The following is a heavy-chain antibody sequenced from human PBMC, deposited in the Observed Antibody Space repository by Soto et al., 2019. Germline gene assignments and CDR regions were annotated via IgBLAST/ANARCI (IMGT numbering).Heavy chain of an antibody. V-gene: IGHV3-74*01. Sequence: EVQLVESGGGLVQPGGSLRLSCAASGFTFSSYWMHWVRQAPGKGLVWVSRINSDGSSTSFADSVKGRFTISRDNAKNTLYMQMNSLRSEDTAVYYCARAFQGYYAGGSYYPSIWGQRTMVTVSS. CDR2: INSDGSST. D-gene: IGHD2-15*01. J-gene: IGHJ3*02. CDR3: ARAFQGYYAGGSYYPSI. CDR1: GFTFSSYW.